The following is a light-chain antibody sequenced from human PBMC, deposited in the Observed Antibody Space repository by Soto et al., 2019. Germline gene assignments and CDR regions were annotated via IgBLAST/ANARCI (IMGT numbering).Light chain of an antibody. Sequence: QSVLTQPPSVSGAPGQRVTIPCTGSSSNIGSFYDVPWYQQLPGTVPKLLIYGDTNRPSGVPDRFSGSKSGTSASLAITGLQADDEADYYCQSYDNSLSHVVFGGGTKLTVL. CDR2: GDT. CDR3: QSYDNSLSHVV. V-gene: IGLV1-40*01. CDR1: SSNIGSFYD. J-gene: IGLJ2*01.